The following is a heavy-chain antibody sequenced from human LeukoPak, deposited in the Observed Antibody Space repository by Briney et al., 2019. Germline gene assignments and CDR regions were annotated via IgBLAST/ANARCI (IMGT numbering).Heavy chain of an antibody. D-gene: IGHD6-19*01. Sequence: GSLSLSCAGSGFTFSSYEMNWVRQAPGKGLEWVSKISSSGSAIYYADSVKGRFTISRDNAKSTLYLQMNSLRAEDTAVYYCARGGSLGYWGQGTLVTVST. CDR2: ISSSGSAI. CDR1: GFTFSSYE. CDR3: ARGGSLGY. V-gene: IGHV3-48*03. J-gene: IGHJ4*02.